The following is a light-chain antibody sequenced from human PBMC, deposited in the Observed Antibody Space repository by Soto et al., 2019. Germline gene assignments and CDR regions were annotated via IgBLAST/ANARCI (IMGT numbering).Light chain of an antibody. CDR2: EVR. CDR1: SSDVGAYNY. CDR3: SSYRSSNTHYV. J-gene: IGLJ1*01. V-gene: IGLV2-14*01. Sequence: QSALTQPASVSGSPGQSITISCTGTSSDVGAYNYVSWYQQYPGKAPKVIIFEVRKRPSGVSNRFSGSKSGDTASLTISGLQAEDEADYYCSSYRSSNTHYVFGTGTKVTVL.